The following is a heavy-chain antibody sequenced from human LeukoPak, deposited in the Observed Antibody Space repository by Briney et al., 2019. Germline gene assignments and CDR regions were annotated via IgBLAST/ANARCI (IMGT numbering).Heavy chain of an antibody. V-gene: IGHV2-70*11. Sequence: TLSLTCAVYGGSFSGYYWSWIRQPPGKALEWLARIDWDDDKYYSTSLKTRLTISKDTSKNQVVLTMTNMDPVDTATYYCARIVVGAHVFDYWGQGTLVTVSS. J-gene: IGHJ4*02. D-gene: IGHD1-26*01. CDR2: IDWDDDK. CDR3: ARIVVGAHVFDY. CDR1: GGSFSGYY.